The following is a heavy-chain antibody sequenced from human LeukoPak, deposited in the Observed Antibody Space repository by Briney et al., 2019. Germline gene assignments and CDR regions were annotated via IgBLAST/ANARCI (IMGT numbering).Heavy chain of an antibody. CDR3: ARDLGIKIDY. V-gene: IGHV1-18*01. Sequence: ASVKGSCKASGYSFSQYGISWVRKAPGQGLEWVGWITAYNGNTKLPQKFQGRLTLTIDTSTSTAYMELRGLRHDDTAVYYCARDLGIKIDYWGQGTLVTVSS. J-gene: IGHJ4*02. CDR2: ITAYNGNT. CDR1: GYSFSQYG. D-gene: IGHD7-27*01.